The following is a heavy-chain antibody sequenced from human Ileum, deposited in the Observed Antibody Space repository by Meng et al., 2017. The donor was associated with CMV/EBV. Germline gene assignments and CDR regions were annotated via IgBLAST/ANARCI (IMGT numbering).Heavy chain of an antibody. V-gene: IGHV1-18*01. CDR1: GYTFTSQG. CDR3: ARGIDY. Sequence: QDQLVQSGAEERQPGASVKVSCKASGYTFTSQGITWVRQAPGQGLEWMGWINTNNGNTKYAWKFQGRVTMTTDTSTSTGYMELRSLRYDDTAVYYCARGIDYWGQGTLVTVSS. CDR2: INTNNGNT. J-gene: IGHJ4*02.